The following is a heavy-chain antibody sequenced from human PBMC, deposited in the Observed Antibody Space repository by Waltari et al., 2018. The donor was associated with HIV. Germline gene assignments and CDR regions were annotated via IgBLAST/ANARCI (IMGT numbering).Heavy chain of an antibody. Sequence: QVQLVESGGGVVQPGRSLRLSCAASGFTFSSYAIHWVRQAPGKGLVCVASISYDGSNKYYEDSVKGRFIISRDNSKNTLYLQMSSLRAEDTAVYYCARDLVAAAAGAFDLWGRGTLVTVSS. V-gene: IGHV3-30*15. CDR2: ISYDGSNK. J-gene: IGHJ2*01. D-gene: IGHD6-13*01. CDR1: GFTFSSYA. CDR3: ARDLVAAAAGAFDL.